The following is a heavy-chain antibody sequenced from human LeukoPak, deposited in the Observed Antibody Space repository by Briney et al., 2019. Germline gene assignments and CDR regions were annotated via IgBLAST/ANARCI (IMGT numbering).Heavy chain of an antibody. CDR2: IYPGDSDA. V-gene: IGHV5-51*01. CDR1: GYSFINYW. CDR3: ARRPRDAGSVEVAGFTFDF. D-gene: IGHD6-19*01. J-gene: IGHJ4*02. Sequence: GESLKISCKVSGYSFINYWIGWVRQLPGKGLEWMGVIYPGDSDARYSPSLQGQVTFSVDKSIKTAYLHWSSLKASDTATYYCARRPRDAGSVEVAGFTFDFWGQGTLVTVSS.